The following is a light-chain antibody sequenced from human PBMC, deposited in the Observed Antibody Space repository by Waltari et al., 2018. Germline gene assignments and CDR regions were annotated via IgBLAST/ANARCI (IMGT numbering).Light chain of an antibody. J-gene: IGLJ2*01. V-gene: IGLV2-23*02. CDR3: SSYAGSSKGV. Sequence: QSALTQPASVSGSPGQSITISCTGTRSDVGNYKRLSWYQQHPGKAPKLMIYAVSKRPSGVSDRFSGSKSGDMASLTISGLQPEDEAEYFCSSYAGSSKGVFGGGTKVTVL. CDR1: RSDVGNYKR. CDR2: AVS.